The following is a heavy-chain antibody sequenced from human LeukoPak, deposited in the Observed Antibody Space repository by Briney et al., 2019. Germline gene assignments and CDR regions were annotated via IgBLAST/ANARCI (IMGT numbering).Heavy chain of an antibody. J-gene: IGHJ6*04. CDR3: AREGVPTYYYGSGSYSPMDV. V-gene: IGHV1-18*01. Sequence: ASVKVSCKASGYTFTSYGISWVRQAPGQGLEWMGWISAYNGNTNYAQKLQGRVTMTTDTSTSTAYMELRSLRSDDTAVYYCAREGVPTYYYGSGSYSPMDVWGKGTTVTISS. CDR2: ISAYNGNT. D-gene: IGHD3-10*01. CDR1: GYTFTSYG.